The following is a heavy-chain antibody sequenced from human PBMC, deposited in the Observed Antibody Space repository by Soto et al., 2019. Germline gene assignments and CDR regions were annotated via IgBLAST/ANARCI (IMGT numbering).Heavy chain of an antibody. CDR1: GYSFTSYW. CDR2: IDPSDSYT. J-gene: IGHJ3*01. V-gene: IGHV5-10-1*01. CDR3: ARHSDYHSSNYSSDL. D-gene: IGHD3-22*01. Sequence: GVSLKISCKGSGYSFTSYWINWVRQMPGKGLEWMGRIDPSDSYTNYSPSFQGHVTISADKSISSAYLQWSSLKASDTAMYYCARHSDYHSSNYSSDLWGQGTMVTVSS.